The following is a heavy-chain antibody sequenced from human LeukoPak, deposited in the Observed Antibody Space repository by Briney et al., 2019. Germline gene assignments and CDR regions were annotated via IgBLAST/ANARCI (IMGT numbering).Heavy chain of an antibody. CDR2: ISGSGGST. CDR3: AKKGIPGDYYGMDV. CDR1: GFTFSSHA. D-gene: IGHD5-18*01. V-gene: IGHV3-23*01. J-gene: IGHJ6*02. Sequence: PGGSLRLSCAASGFTFSSHAMSWVRQAPGKGLVWVSAISGSGGSTYYADSVKGRFTISRDNSKNTLYLQMNGLSAEDTAVYYCAKKGIPGDYYGMDVWGQGTTVTVSS.